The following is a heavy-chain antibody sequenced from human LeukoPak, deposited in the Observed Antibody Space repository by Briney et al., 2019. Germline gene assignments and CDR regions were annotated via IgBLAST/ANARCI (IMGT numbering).Heavy chain of an antibody. CDR1: GGSISSVGYY. CDR3: ARHPAPYYFDY. V-gene: IGHV4-31*03. Sequence: SETLSLTCTLSGGSISSVGYYWSWIRQHPGKGLEWIGYIYYSGSTYYNPSLKSRVTISVDTSKNQSSLKLSSVTAADTAVYYCARHPAPYYFDYWGQGTLVTVS. CDR2: IYYSGST. J-gene: IGHJ4*02.